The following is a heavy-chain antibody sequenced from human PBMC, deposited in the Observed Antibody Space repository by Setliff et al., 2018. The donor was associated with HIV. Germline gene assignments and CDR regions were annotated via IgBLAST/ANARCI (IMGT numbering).Heavy chain of an antibody. V-gene: IGHV3-23*01. J-gene: IGHJ4*02. CDR1: GFTFSSYA. D-gene: IGHD5-12*01. CDR3: AKDPRAAVATICDY. CDR2: ICGSGGST. Sequence: PGGSLRLSCAASGFTFSSYAMSWVRQAPGKGLEWVSAICGSGGSTYYAGSVKGRFTISRDNSKNTLYLQMNSLRAEDTAVYYWAKDPRAAVATICDYWGQGTLVTVSS.